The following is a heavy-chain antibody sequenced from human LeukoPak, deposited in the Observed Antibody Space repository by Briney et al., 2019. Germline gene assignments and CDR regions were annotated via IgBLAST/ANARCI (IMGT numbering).Heavy chain of an antibody. D-gene: IGHD3-10*01. J-gene: IGHJ4*02. CDR3: ATGRGWFGHTDLDY. CDR1: GGTFISYA. CDR2: IYPGDSDT. V-gene: IGHV5-51*01. Sequence: ASVKVSCKASGGTFISYAISWVRQAPGQGLEWMGIIYPGDSDTRYIPSFQGQVTISADKSISTAYLQWSSLKASDTAMYYCATGRGWFGHTDLDYWGQGTLVTVSS.